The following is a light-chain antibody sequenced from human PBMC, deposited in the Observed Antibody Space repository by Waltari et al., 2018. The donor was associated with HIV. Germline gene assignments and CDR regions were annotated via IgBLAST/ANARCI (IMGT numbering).Light chain of an antibody. J-gene: IGLJ2*01. CDR1: RSDVGTYNL. Sequence: QSALTQPASVSGSPGQSITISCTGTRSDVGTYNLVSWYQQHAGKAPKVIIYAVSERPSGVSNRLSGSKSGNTASLTISGLQAEDEADYYCCSYAGSSTLLFGGGTKLTVV. V-gene: IGLV2-23*01. CDR3: CSYAGSSTLL. CDR2: AVS.